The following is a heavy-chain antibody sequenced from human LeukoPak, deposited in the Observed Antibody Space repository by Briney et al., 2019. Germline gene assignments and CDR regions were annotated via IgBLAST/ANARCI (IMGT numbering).Heavy chain of an antibody. CDR2: INPDGSEK. J-gene: IGHJ3*02. Sequence: GGPLRLSCAASGITFSNYWMSWVRQAPGKGLEWVANINPDGSEKNYAHSVKGRFTISRDNAQNSLSLQMNSLRAEDTAVYYCATEPGIGYAFDIWGQGRMVTVSS. D-gene: IGHD2-15*01. CDR3: ATEPGIGYAFDI. CDR1: GITFSNYW. V-gene: IGHV3-7*01.